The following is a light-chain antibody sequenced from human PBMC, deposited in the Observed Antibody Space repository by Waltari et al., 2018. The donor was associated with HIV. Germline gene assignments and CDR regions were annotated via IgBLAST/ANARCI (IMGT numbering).Light chain of an antibody. Sequence: QSVLTQPPSVYGATGQRVIIHCTGIGSYTCHGMDGRCSTLPSGTDPQLHQLPPTPPKLLIIGINNRPSGVPDRYSASKSDTSASLTITALHAEQEGDYYCQSYHSDLGSSYVFGTGTKVTVL. J-gene: IGLJ1*01. V-gene: IGLV1-40*01. CDR1: GSYTCHGMD. CDR3: QSYHSDLGSSYV. CDR2: GIN.